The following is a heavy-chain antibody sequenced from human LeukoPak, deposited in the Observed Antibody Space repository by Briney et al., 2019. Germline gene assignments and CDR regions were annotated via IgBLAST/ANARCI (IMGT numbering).Heavy chain of an antibody. CDR2: ISSSSSYI. D-gene: IGHD7-27*01. Sequence: PGGSLRLSCAASGFTFSTYWMSWVRQAPGKGLEWVSSISSSSSYIYYADSVKGRFTISRDNAKNSLYLQMNSLRAEDTAVYYCAREFQLGIDPPGDYWGQGTLVTVSS. CDR1: GFTFSTYW. CDR3: AREFQLGIDPPGDY. V-gene: IGHV3-21*01. J-gene: IGHJ4*02.